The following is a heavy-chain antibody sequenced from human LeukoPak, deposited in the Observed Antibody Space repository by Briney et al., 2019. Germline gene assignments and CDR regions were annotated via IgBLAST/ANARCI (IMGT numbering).Heavy chain of an antibody. D-gene: IGHD2-2*01. V-gene: IGHV4-61*01. CDR1: GGSVRSGSYY. Sequence: SETLSLTCTVSGGSVRSGSYYWSWIRQPPGKGLEWIGYISYTGSTNYNPSLKSRVTISVDTSKNQFSLKLSSVTAADTAVYYCASLYCSRTGCYFLDPWGQGTLVTVSS. CDR3: ASLYCSRTGCYFLDP. CDR2: ISYTGST. J-gene: IGHJ5*02.